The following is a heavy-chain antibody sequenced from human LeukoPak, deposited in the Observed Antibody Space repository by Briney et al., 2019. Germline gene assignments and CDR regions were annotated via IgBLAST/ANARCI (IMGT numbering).Heavy chain of an antibody. Sequence: PSETLSLTCTVSGGSISSYCWSWIRQPPGKGLEWIGYIYYSGSTNYNPSLKSRVTMSVDTSKNQFSLKLSSVTAADTAVYYCARDKDYFDSGGAFDIWGQGTMVTVSS. CDR2: IYYSGST. J-gene: IGHJ3*02. V-gene: IGHV4-59*01. D-gene: IGHD3-22*01. CDR3: ARDKDYFDSGGAFDI. CDR1: GGSISSYC.